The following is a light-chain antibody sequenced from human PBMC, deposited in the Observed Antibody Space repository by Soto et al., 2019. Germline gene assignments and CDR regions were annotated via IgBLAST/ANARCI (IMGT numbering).Light chain of an antibody. CDR2: AAS. J-gene: IGKJ1*01. V-gene: IGKV1-27*01. CDR1: QGISNY. Sequence: DIQMTQSPSSLSASVGDRVTITCRASQGISNYLAWYQQKPGKVPKLLIYAASTLQSGVPSRFSGSGSGTDFTLTISSLQPEDVATYYCQKYNSATPKWKFGQGTKVDI. CDR3: QKYNSATPKWK.